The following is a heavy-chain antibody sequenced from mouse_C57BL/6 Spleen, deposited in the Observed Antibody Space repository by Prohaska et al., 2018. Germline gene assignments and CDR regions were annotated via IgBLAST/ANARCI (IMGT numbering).Heavy chain of an antibody. V-gene: IGHV10-1*01. CDR3: VRPIYDYDWFAY. CDR1: GFSFNTYA. J-gene: IGHJ3*01. CDR2: IRSKSNNYAT. D-gene: IGHD2-4*01. Sequence: EVQLVESGGGLVQPKGSLKLSCAASGFSFNTYAMNWVRQAPGKGLEWVARIRSKSNNYATYYADSVKDRFTISRDDSESMLYLQMNNLKTEDTAMYYCVRPIYDYDWFAYWGQGTLVTVSA.